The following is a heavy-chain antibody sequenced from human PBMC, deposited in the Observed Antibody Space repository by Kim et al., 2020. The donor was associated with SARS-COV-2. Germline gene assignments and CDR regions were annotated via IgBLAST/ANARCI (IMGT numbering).Heavy chain of an antibody. CDR1: GGSFSGYY. V-gene: IGHV4-34*01. Sequence: SETLSLTCAVYGGSFSGYYWSWIRQPPGKGLEWIGEINHSGSTNYNPSLKSRVTISVDTSKNQFSLKLSSVTAADTAVYYCARGDMVREYQHWGQGTLVTVSS. CDR3: ARGDMVREYQH. CDR2: INHSGST. J-gene: IGHJ1*01. D-gene: IGHD3-10*01.